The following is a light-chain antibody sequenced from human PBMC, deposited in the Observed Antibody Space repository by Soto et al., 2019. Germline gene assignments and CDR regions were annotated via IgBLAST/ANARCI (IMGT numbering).Light chain of an antibody. V-gene: IGKV3-15*01. CDR1: QSVSTN. J-gene: IGKJ1*01. CDR2: AAA. CDR3: QQYNNWPPGT. Sequence: EIVMTQSPATLSVSPGERATLSCRASQSVSTNLAWYQQKPGQAPRLLIFAAAARATGVPARFSGSVSGTEFTLTISSLQSEDFAVYYCQQYNNWPPGTFGQGTKVEIK.